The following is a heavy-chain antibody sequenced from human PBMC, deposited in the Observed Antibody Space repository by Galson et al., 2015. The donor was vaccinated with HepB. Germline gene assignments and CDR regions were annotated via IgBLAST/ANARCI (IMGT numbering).Heavy chain of an antibody. J-gene: IGHJ6*02. Sequence: SVKVSCKASGYTFTSYAMHWVRQAPGQRLEWMGWINAGNGNTKYSQKFQGRVTITRDTSATTAYMELSSLRSEDTAVYYCARDHEWLMLYGMDVWGQGTTVTVSS. CDR3: ARDHEWLMLYGMDV. D-gene: IGHD6-19*01. V-gene: IGHV1-3*01. CDR1: GYTFTSYA. CDR2: INAGNGNT.